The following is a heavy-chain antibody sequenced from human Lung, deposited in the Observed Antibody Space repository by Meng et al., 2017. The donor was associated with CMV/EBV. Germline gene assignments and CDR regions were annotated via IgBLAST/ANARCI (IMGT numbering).Heavy chain of an antibody. CDR3: ARAGYDSSGYYPQPFDY. Sequence: QVQLVQSGAEVKKPXXSVKVXCKASVYTFTSYAMHWVRQAPGQRLEWMGWINAGNGNTKYSQRFQGRVTITRDTSASTAYMELSSLRSEDTTVYYCARAGYDSSGYYPQPFDYWGQGTLVTVSS. V-gene: IGHV1-3*01. D-gene: IGHD3-22*01. J-gene: IGHJ4*02. CDR1: VYTFTSYA. CDR2: INAGNGNT.